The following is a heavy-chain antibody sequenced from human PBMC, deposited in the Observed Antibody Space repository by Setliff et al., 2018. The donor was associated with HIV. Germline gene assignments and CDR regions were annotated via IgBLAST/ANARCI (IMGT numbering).Heavy chain of an antibody. CDR2: IADSGAT. CDR1: GGSLANYY. J-gene: IGHJ6*02. CDR3: ARGSTCIGGGCLTYYYYYYGLDV. V-gene: IGHV4-34*01. D-gene: IGHD2-8*02. Sequence: SETLSLTCAVYGGSLANYYWSWFRQSPGKGLEWIGEIADSGATDYNPSLKSRVIISLDTSKKQFSLKLNSVTAADTAVYYCARGSTCIGGGCLTYYYYYYGLDVWGQGTTVTVSS.